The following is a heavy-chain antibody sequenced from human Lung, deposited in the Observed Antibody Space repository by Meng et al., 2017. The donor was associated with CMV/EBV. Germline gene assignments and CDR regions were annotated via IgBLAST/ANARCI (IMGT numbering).Heavy chain of an antibody. J-gene: IGHJ6*02. CDR3: AKDLRSLRRFYYYGMDV. CDR1: GFTFSFYG. CDR2: IRYDGNNK. Sequence: GESXKIPCAASGFTFSFYGLHWVRQAPGKGLEWVAFIRYDGNNKFYADSVKGRFTISRDRSKNTLYLQINSLRADDTAVYYCAKDLRSLRRFYYYGMDVWGQGXTVTVSS. V-gene: IGHV3-30*02. D-gene: IGHD3-3*01.